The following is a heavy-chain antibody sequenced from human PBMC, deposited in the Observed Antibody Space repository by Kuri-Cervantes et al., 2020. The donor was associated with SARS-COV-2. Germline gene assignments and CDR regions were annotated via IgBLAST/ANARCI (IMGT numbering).Heavy chain of an antibody. CDR3: ASSLVPYYYGMDV. D-gene: IGHD2-8*01. CDR1: GGSNSSYY. V-gene: IGHV4-59*01. Sequence: SGTLTLSCTVSGGSNSSYYWSWIRQPPGKGLEWIGYIYYTGSTNYNPSLKSRVTISVDTSKNQFSLKLSSLNASETAVYYCASSLVPYYYGMDVWGQGTTVTVSS. CDR2: IYYTGST. J-gene: IGHJ6*02.